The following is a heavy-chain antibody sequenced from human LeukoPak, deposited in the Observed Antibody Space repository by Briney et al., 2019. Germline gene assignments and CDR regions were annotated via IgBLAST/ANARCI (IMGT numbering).Heavy chain of an antibody. D-gene: IGHD6-19*01. CDR2: ISSSSSYI. V-gene: IGHV3-21*01. J-gene: IGHJ4*02. Sequence: GGSLRLSCAASGFTFSSYSMNWVCQAPGKGLEWVSAISSSSSYIYYADSVKGRFTISRDNAKNSLYLQMNSLRAEDTAVYYCARDVGGWYAIYYFDYWGQGTLVTVSS. CDR3: ARDVGGWYAIYYFDY. CDR1: GFTFSSYS.